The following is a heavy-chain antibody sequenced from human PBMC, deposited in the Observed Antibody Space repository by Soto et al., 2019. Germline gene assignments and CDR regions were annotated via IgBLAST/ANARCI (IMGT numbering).Heavy chain of an antibody. V-gene: IGHV3-9*01. CDR1: GFTFDDYA. Sequence: EAQLVESGGGLVQPGRSLRLSCAASGFTFDDYAMHWVRQAPGKGLEWVSGISWNSGSIGYADSVKGRFTISRDNAKNSLYLQMNSLRAEDTALYYCAKVQKYYYYGMDVWGQGTTVTVSS. CDR2: ISWNSGSI. CDR3: AKVQKYYYYGMDV. J-gene: IGHJ6*02.